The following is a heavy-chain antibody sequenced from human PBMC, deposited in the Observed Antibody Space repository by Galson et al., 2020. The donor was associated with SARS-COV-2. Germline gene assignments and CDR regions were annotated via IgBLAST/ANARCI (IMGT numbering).Heavy chain of an antibody. Sequence: QAGGSLRLSCAASGFTFFSSYWMHWVRQAPGQGLVWVSRINSDGSSTNYADSVQGRFTISRDNAENTLYLQMNSLRAEDTAVYYCARSPTYYYDSSGYFCSSCEYWYYDLWGRGTLVTVSS. V-gene: IGHV3-74*01. CDR3: ARSPTYYYDSSGYFCSSCEYWYYDL. J-gene: IGHJ2*01. D-gene: IGHD3-22*01. CDR2: INSDGSST. CDR1: GFTFFSSYW.